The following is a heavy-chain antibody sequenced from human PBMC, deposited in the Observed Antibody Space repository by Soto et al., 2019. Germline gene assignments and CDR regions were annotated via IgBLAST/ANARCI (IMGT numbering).Heavy chain of an antibody. CDR3: ARYLEYRDTVGAFDI. J-gene: IGHJ3*02. CDR2: IYYSGST. D-gene: IGHD4-17*01. CDR1: GGSISSYY. V-gene: IGHV4-59*01. Sequence: PSETLSLTCTVSGGSISSYYWSWIRQPPGKGLEWIGYIYYSGSTNYNPSLKSRVTISVDTSKNQFSLKLSSVTAADTAVYYCARYLEYRDTVGAFDIWCQGIMVTVS.